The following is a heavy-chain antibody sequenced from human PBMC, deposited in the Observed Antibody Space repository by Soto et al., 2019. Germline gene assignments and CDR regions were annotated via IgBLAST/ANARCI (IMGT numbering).Heavy chain of an antibody. D-gene: IGHD7-27*01. CDR1: GFTFSDYY. V-gene: IGHV3-11*01. Sequence: QVQLVESGGGLVKPGGSLRLSCAASGFTFSDYYMSWIRQAPGKGLEWVSYISNSGSRTFYADSVEGRFTFSRDNAKNSLHLQMDSLRVEDTAVYYCARSKLGIGDAFDTWGQGTMVTVTS. CDR3: ARSKLGIGDAFDT. J-gene: IGHJ3*02. CDR2: ISNSGSRT.